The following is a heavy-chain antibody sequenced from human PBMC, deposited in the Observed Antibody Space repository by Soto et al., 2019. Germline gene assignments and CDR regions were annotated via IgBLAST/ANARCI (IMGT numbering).Heavy chain of an antibody. Sequence: QITLKESGPTLVKPTQTLTLTCTFSGFSLSSTRMAVGWIRQPPGKALEWHALIYWDDDKRYSPFLKSRLTITKDTSKNQVVLTMSNMDPVDTARYYCAHIVVAGLGYYFDYWGQGTLVTVSS. CDR3: AHIVVAGLGYYFDY. CDR2: IYWDDDK. V-gene: IGHV2-5*02. CDR1: GFSLSSTRMA. J-gene: IGHJ4*02. D-gene: IGHD6-19*01.